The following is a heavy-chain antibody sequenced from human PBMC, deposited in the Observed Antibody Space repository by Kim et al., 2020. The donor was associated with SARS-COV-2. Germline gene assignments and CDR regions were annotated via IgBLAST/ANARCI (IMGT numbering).Heavy chain of an antibody. V-gene: IGHV1-69*13. CDR2: IIPIFGTA. J-gene: IGHJ6*02. CDR3: ARDWGIVAEYYYYYDGMDV. Sequence: SVKVSCKASGGTFSSYAISWVRQAPGQGLEWMGGIIPIFGTANYAQKFQGRVTITADESTSTAYMELSSLRSEDTAVYYCARDWGIVAEYYYYYDGMDVWGQGTTVTVSS. CDR1: GGTFSSYA. D-gene: IGHD1-26*01.